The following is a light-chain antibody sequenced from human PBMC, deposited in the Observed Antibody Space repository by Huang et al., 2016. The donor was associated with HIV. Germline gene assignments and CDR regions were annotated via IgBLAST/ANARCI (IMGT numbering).Light chain of an antibody. Sequence: DIQMTQPPPSLSASVGDRVTITCRASETISTYLNWYQQKPGKAPKLLIYAASSLQSGVPARFSGSVSETEFTLTITSLQPEDFASYYCQQSFNAPKSFGQGTKVEI. CDR3: QQSFNAPKS. V-gene: IGKV1-39*01. J-gene: IGKJ1*01. CDR1: ETISTY. CDR2: AAS.